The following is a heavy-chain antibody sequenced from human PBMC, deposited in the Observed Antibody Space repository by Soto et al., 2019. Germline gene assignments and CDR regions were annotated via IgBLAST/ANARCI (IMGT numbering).Heavy chain of an antibody. V-gene: IGHV4-59*01. Sequence: QLQLQESGPGLVKPSETLSLTCTVSGGSISSYYWSWIRQPPGKGLEWIGYIYYSGSTNYNPSLKSRVTISVDTSKNQFSLKLSSVTAADTAVYFCARGYRGSSSWTIDYWGQGTLVTVSS. CDR3: ARGYRGSSSWTIDY. J-gene: IGHJ4*02. CDR2: IYYSGST. D-gene: IGHD6-13*01. CDR1: GGSISSYY.